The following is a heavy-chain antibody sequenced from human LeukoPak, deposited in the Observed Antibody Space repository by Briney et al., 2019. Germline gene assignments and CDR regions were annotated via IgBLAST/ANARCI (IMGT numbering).Heavy chain of an antibody. CDR3: AKDAQRGFDCSNSLQY. CDR2: IWSDGTNE. J-gene: IGHJ4*02. Sequence: GGSLRLSCAASGFTFSHFGMHWVRQAPGKGLEWVAVIWSDGTNEYYADSVKGRFSISRDNSKNTVSLQMNSLRTEDTAVYFCAKDAQRGFDCSNSLQYWGQGTLVTVSS. V-gene: IGHV3-33*03. CDR1: GFTFSHFG. D-gene: IGHD4-11*01.